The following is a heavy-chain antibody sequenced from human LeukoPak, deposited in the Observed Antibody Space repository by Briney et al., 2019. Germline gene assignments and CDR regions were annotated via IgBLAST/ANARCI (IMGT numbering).Heavy chain of an antibody. V-gene: IGHV1-2*02. D-gene: IGHD1-14*01. CDR1: GYTFTGYY. CDR3: ARGVAGVYFYYYMDV. Sequence: ASVKVSCKASGYTFTGYYMHWVRQAPGQGLEWMGWINPNSGGTNYAQKFQGRVTMTRDTSISTAYMELSSLRSDDTAVYYCARGVAGVYFYYYMDVWGKGTTVTVSS. CDR2: INPNSGGT. J-gene: IGHJ6*03.